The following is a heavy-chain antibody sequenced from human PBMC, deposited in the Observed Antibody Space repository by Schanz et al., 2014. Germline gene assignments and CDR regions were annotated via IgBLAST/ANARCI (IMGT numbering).Heavy chain of an antibody. CDR3: ARDGGRDGYNLAFDV. CDR1: GFTVNTNY. Sequence: EVQLVESGGGLIQPGGSLRLSCAVSGFTVNTNYMSWVRQAPGKGLEWISSMYINSGSTQYADSVKGRFIISRDSSKKTRFRQMNSLRAEDTAVYFCARDGGRDGYNLAFDVWGQGTLVTVSS. D-gene: IGHD5-12*01. CDR2: MYINSGST. J-gene: IGHJ3*01. V-gene: IGHV3-53*01.